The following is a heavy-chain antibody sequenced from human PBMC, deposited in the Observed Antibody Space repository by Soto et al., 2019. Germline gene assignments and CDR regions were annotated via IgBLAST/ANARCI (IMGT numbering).Heavy chain of an antibody. CDR1: GGTFSRDT. D-gene: IGHD3-10*01. J-gene: IGHJ4*02. CDR2: IIPILNIA. CDR3: ATRYYGRNSPFDY. Sequence: SVKVSCKASGGTFSRDTISWVRQAPGQGLEWMGRIIPILNIANYAQKFQGRVTITADTSASTAYMELSSLRSEDTAVYYCATRYYGRNSPFDYWGQGTLVTVSS. V-gene: IGHV1-69*02.